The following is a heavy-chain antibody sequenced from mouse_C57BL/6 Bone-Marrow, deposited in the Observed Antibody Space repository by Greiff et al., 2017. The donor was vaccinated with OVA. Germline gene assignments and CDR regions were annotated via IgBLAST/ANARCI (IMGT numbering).Heavy chain of an antibody. D-gene: IGHD2-1*01. Sequence: QVQLQQSGAELARPGASVKMSCKASGYTFTSYTMHWVKQRPGQGLEWIGYINPSSGYNKYNQKFKDKATLTADKSSSTADMQLSSLTSEDYAVDYFAREDGNWFAYWGQGTLVTVSA. J-gene: IGHJ3*01. CDR3: AREDGNWFAY. CDR1: GYTFTSYT. CDR2: INPSSGYN. V-gene: IGHV1-4*01.